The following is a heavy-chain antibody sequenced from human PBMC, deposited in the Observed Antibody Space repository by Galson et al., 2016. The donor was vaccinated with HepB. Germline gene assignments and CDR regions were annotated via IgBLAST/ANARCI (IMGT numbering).Heavy chain of an antibody. J-gene: IGHJ3*01. CDR1: GYAISSGYDY. D-gene: IGHD3-10*01. CDR2: VDQSGRT. V-gene: IGHV4-38-2*02. Sequence: SETLSLTCTVSGYAISSGYDYWGWIRQPPGKGLEWIASVDQSGRTYYNPSLKSRVTISVDTSKNQFSLKLNSLTAADTAVFYCVRSGVSGAFGFWVQGTLGTVSS. CDR3: VRSGVSGAFGF.